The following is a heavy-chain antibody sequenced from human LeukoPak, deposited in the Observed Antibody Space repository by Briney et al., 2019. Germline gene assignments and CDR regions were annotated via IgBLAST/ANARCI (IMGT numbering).Heavy chain of an antibody. D-gene: IGHD5-18*01. CDR2: ILYDGSNK. CDR1: GFTFSSYG. Sequence: PGGSLRLSCAASGFTFSSYGMHWVRQAPGKGLEWVAVILYDGSNKYYADSVKGRFTISRDNSKNTLYLQMNSLRAEDTAVYYCAKEGGYSYGPFVYWGQGTLVTVSS. J-gene: IGHJ4*02. CDR3: AKEGGYSYGPFVY. V-gene: IGHV3-30*18.